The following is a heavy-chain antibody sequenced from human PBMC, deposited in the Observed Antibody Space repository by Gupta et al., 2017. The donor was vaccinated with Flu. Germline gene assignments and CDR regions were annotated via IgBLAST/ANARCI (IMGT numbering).Heavy chain of an antibody. CDR3: AKDLRDCSSTSCDLFGDAFDI. V-gene: IGHV3-23*01. CDR1: GFTFSSYA. Sequence: EVQLLESGGGLVQPGGSLRLSCAASGFTFSSYAMSWVRQATGKGLEWVSAISGSGGSTYYADSVKGRVTIARENSKNTLYLQMNSLRAEDTAVYYCAKDLRDCSSTSCDLFGDAFDIWGQGTMVTVSS. CDR2: ISGSGGST. J-gene: IGHJ3*02. D-gene: IGHD2-2*01.